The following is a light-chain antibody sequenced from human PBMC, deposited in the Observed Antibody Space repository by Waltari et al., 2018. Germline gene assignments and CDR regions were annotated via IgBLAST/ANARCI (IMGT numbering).Light chain of an antibody. V-gene: IGLV3-10*01. CDR2: EDT. Sequence: SYELTQPPSVSVSPGQTARITCSGDALPTKYVYWYPQKQGQAPVLVIYEDTERPAGIPERFSGSSSGTMATLTISGAQVEDEADYYCYSGDDSGNQEVFGGGTKLTVL. J-gene: IGLJ2*01. CDR3: YSGDDSGNQEV. CDR1: ALPTKY.